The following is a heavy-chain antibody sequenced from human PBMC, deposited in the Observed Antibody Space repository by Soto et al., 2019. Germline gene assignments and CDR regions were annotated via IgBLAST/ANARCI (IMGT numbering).Heavy chain of an antibody. CDR1: GGSISSGGYY. CDR2: IYYSGST. D-gene: IGHD2-15*01. J-gene: IGHJ4*02. V-gene: IGHV4-31*03. Sequence: QVQLQESGPGLVKPSQTLSLTCTVSGGSISSGGYYWSWIRQHPGKGLEWIGYIYYSGSTYYNPSRKSRVTISVDTSKNQFSLTLSAVTAADTAVYYWARGNFVVVVAAMDYWGQGTLVTVSS. CDR3: ARGNFVVVVAAMDY.